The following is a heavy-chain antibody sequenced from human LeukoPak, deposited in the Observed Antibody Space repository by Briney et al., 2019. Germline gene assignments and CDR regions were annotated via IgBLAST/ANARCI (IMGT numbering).Heavy chain of an antibody. D-gene: IGHD2-15*01. CDR1: GGNFSSYA. CDR3: ARDRGCSGGSCYARYYFDY. CDR2: IIPIFGTA. Sequence: ASVKVSCKASGGNFSSYAISWVRQAPGQGLEWMGGIIPIFGTANYAQKFQGRVTITTDESTSTAYMELSSLRSEDTAVYYCARDRGCSGGSCYARYYFDYWGQGTLVTVSS. J-gene: IGHJ4*02. V-gene: IGHV1-69*05.